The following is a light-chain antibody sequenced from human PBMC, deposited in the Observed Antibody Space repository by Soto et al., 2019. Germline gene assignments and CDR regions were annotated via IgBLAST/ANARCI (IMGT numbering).Light chain of an antibody. CDR3: SPPKF. CDR2: EVS. V-gene: IGLV2-8*01. J-gene: IGLJ1*01. Sequence: QSVLTQPPSASGSPGQSVTISCTGTSSDVGGYNYVSWYQQHPGKAPKLMIYEVSKRPSGVPDRFSGSKSGNTASLTVSGLQAEDEADYYCSPPKFFGTGTKVTVL. CDR1: SSDVGGYNY.